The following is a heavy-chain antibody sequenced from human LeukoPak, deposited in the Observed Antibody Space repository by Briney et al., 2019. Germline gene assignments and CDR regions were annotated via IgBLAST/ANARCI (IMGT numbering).Heavy chain of an antibody. J-gene: IGHJ3*02. Sequence: GRSLRLSCAASGFTFSSYAMHWVRQAPGKGLEWVAVISYDGSNKYYADSVKGRFTISRDNSKNTLYLQMNSLRAEDTAVYYCAKDVPPVITELDAFDIWGQGTMVTVSS. V-gene: IGHV3-30-3*01. D-gene: IGHD2-2*01. CDR3: AKDVPPVITELDAFDI. CDR1: GFTFSSYA. CDR2: ISYDGSNK.